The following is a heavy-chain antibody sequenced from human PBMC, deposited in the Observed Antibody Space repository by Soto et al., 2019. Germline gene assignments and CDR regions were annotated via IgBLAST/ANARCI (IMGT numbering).Heavy chain of an antibody. CDR2: ITTTGSST. CDR3: AKPLATDFDY. Sequence: GGSLSLSCTASGITVSNNAMSWVRQAPGKGLEWVSSITTTGSSTFYADSVKGRFTISRDNSKSTLYLQMGSLRAEDTAVYYCAKPLATDFDYWGQGTLVTVSS. J-gene: IGHJ4*02. CDR1: GITVSNNA. V-gene: IGHV3-23*01.